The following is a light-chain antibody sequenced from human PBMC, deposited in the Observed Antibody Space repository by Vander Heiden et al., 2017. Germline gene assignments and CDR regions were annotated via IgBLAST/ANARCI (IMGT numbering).Light chain of an antibody. CDR1: QSLLHSNGYNY. V-gene: IGKV2-28*01. CDR2: LGS. J-gene: IGKJ5*01. Sequence: DLVMTQSPLSLPVTPGEPASISCRSSQSLLHSNGYNYLDWYLQKPGQSPQLLIYLGSNRASGVPDRFSGNGSGTDFTLKISRVEAEDVGVYYCMQALQTSITFGQGTRLEIK. CDR3: MQALQTSIT.